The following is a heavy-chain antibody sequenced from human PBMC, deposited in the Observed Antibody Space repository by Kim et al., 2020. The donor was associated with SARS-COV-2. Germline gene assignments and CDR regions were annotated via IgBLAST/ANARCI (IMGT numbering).Heavy chain of an antibody. D-gene: IGHD2-8*01. V-gene: IGHV3-33*01. J-gene: IGHJ4*02. Sequence: GGSLRLSCAASGFTFRNFGMNWVRQAPGKGLEWVAVIRHDGGKEFYAESVEGRFSISRDNYKDTLYLQMHDLRVEDTAVYYCTRDALSNDYHNGEDYWGQGTLVTVSS. CDR3: TRDALSNDYHNGEDY. CDR1: GFTFRNFG. CDR2: IRHDGGKE.